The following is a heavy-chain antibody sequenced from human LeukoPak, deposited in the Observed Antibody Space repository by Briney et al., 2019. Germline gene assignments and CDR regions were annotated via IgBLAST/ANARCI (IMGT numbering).Heavy chain of an antibody. D-gene: IGHD3-10*01. CDR1: GGTFSIYA. V-gene: IGHV1-69*13. Sequence: SVTVSCKASGGTFSIYAISWVRQAPGQGLEWMGGIIPIFGTANYAQKFQGRVTITADESTSTAYMELSSLRSEDTAVYYCARDREMGTTMVRGVIITNWFDPWGQGTLVTVSS. J-gene: IGHJ5*02. CDR3: ARDREMGTTMVRGVIITNWFDP. CDR2: IIPIFGTA.